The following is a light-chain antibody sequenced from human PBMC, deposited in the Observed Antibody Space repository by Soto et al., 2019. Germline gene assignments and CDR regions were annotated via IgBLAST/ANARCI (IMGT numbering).Light chain of an antibody. V-gene: IGLV1-51*01. CDR1: SSNIGGNS. CDR3: GSWDSSLSAYV. CDR2: DDN. J-gene: IGLJ1*01. Sequence: QSALTQPPSVSAAPGQKVTISCSGSSSNIGGNSVSWYQQLPGTAPKLLIYDDNKRPSGIPDRFSGSKSGTSAPLGITGFQTGDEADYYCGSWDSSLSAYVFGTGTKVTV.